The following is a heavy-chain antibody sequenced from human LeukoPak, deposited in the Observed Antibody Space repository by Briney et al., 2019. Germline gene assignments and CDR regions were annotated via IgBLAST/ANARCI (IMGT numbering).Heavy chain of an antibody. CDR1: GFTFSSYW. V-gene: IGHV3-74*01. CDR3: ARVWVPAAMFYPDY. CDR2: INSDGSST. Sequence: GGSLRLSRAASGFTFSSYWMHWVRQAPGKGLVWVSRINSDGSSTSYADSVKGRFTISRDSAKNTLYLQMNSLRAEDTAVYYCARVWVPAAMFYPDYWGQGTLVSVSS. J-gene: IGHJ4*02. D-gene: IGHD2-2*01.